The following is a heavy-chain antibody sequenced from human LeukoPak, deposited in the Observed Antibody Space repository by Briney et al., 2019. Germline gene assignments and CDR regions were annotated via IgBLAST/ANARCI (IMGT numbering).Heavy chain of an antibody. CDR3: ARDPGSSSFDL. J-gene: IGHJ4*02. CDR2: MNPDGSVR. V-gene: IGHV3-7*01. CDR1: GFSFSSYW. Sequence: GGSLRLSCAASGFSFSSYWMSWVRQTPAKGLEFVANMNPDGSVRNYMDSVKGRFTISRDNAKKPVYLEMNSLRADDTAVYYCARDPGSSSFDLWGQGTLVTVSS. D-gene: IGHD6-13*01.